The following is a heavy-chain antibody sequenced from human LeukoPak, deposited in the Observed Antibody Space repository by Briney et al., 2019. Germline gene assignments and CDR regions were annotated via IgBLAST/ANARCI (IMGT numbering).Heavy chain of an antibody. CDR3: LKEPRGYSFSFYI. D-gene: IGHD5-18*01. CDR1: GFTFSTCA. V-gene: IGHV3-23*01. Sequence: GGSLRLSCAASGFTFSTCAINWVRQGPGKGLEWVLAISGSGSKTFYADSVKGRFTISKDNPKNTLYLQMNSLRAEDTAVYYCLKEPRGYSFSFYIWGQGTMVTVSS. J-gene: IGHJ3*02. CDR2: ISGSGSKT.